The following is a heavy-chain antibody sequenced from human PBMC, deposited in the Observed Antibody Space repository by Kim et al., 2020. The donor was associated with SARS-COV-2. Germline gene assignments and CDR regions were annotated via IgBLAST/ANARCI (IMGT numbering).Heavy chain of an antibody. Sequence: SETLSLTCTVSGGSISSGGYYWSWIRQHPGKGLEWIGYIYYSGSTYYNPSLKSRVTISVDTSKNQFSLKLSSVTAADTAVYYCARAQITMFGVVIGWFDPWGQGTLVTVSS. CDR2: IYYSGST. CDR3: ARAQITMFGVVIGWFDP. D-gene: IGHD3-3*01. J-gene: IGHJ5*02. V-gene: IGHV4-31*03. CDR1: GGSISSGGYY.